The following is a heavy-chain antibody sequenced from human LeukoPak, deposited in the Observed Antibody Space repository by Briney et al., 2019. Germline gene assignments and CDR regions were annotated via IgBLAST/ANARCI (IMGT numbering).Heavy chain of an antibody. CDR3: ARGRLGSGWYRGGYYFDY. D-gene: IGHD6-19*01. V-gene: IGHV3-7*01. J-gene: IGHJ4*02. CDR1: GLTFSNYA. Sequence: GGSLRLSCAASGLTFSNYAMTWVRQAPGKGLEWVANIKQDGSEKYYVDSVKGRFTISRDNAKNSLYLQMNSLRAEDTAVYYCARGRLGSGWYRGGYYFDYWGQGTLVTVSS. CDR2: IKQDGSEK.